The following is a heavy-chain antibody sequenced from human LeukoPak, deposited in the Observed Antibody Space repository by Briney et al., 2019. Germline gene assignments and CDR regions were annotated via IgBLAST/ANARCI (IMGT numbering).Heavy chain of an antibody. V-gene: IGHV1-2*02. CDR3: ARGNYYDSSGYYYNWFDP. D-gene: IGHD3-22*01. CDR1: GYTFTGYY. J-gene: IGHJ5*02. Sequence: ASVKVSCKASGYTFTGYYKHWVRQAPGQGLEWMGWINPNSGGTNYAQKFQGRVAMTRDTSISTAYMELSRLRSDDTAVYYCARGNYYDSSGYYYNWFDPWGQGTLVTVSS. CDR2: INPNSGGT.